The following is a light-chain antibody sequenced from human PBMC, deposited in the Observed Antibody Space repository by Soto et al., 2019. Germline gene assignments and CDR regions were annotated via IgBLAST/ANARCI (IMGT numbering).Light chain of an antibody. CDR1: SSDIGGYIL. CDR3: CSYVGSDTYVI. V-gene: IGLV2-23*01. Sequence: QSVLTQPASVSGSPGQSITISCTGTSSDIGGYILVSWYQQEPGKAPKLMIYEGSKRPLGVSNRFSGSKSGNTASLTISGLQAEDEAHYYCCSYVGSDTYVIFGGGTKLTVL. J-gene: IGLJ2*01. CDR2: EGS.